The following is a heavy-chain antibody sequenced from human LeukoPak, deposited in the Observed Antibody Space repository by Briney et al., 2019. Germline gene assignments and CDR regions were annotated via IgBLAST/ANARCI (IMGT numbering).Heavy chain of an antibody. Sequence: RLSCXASGFTFXXXXXHWVRQAXGXGLXWVSXXYSDATYYADSVKGRFTISRDNAKNTLYLQMNSLRAEDTAVYYCARESYDSSGYYXGGXFDYWGQGTLVXVSS. CDR3: ARESYDSSGYYXGGXFDY. V-gene: IGHV3-74*01. J-gene: IGHJ4*02. D-gene: IGHD3-22*01. CDR1: GFTFXXXX. CDR2: XYSDAT.